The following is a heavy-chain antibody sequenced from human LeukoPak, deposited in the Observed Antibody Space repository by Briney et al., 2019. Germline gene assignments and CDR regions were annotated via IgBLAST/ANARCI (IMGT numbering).Heavy chain of an antibody. V-gene: IGHV3-30*18. Sequence: GGSLRLSCAASGFTFSSYGMHWVRQAPGKGLEWVAVISFDGRTKYYVDSVKGRFTISRDNSNKTLFLQMNSLRAEDTALYYCAKDWHSVTIFDSWGQGTLVTVSS. J-gene: IGHJ4*02. CDR3: AKDWHSVTIFDS. CDR2: ISFDGRTK. CDR1: GFTFSSYG. D-gene: IGHD4-17*01.